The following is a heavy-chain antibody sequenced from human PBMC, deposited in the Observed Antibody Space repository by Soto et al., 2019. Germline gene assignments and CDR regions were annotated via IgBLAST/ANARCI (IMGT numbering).Heavy chain of an antibody. Sequence: EMQLVESGGGLVQPGGSLRLSCAASGFTFSSYWMSWVRQAPGKGLEWVANIKQDGSEKYYVDSVKGRFTISRDNAKNSLYLQMNSLRAEDTAVYYCAASGRYNYYYYMDVWGKGTTVTVSS. D-gene: IGHD3-10*01. V-gene: IGHV3-7*01. CDR1: GFTFSSYW. CDR2: IKQDGSEK. CDR3: AASGRYNYYYYMDV. J-gene: IGHJ6*03.